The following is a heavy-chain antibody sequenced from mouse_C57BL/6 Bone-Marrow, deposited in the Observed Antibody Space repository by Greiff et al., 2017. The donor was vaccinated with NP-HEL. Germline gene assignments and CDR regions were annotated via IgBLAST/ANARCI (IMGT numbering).Heavy chain of an antibody. V-gene: IGHV1-19*01. J-gene: IGHJ2*01. D-gene: IGHD4-1*01. CDR2: INPYNGGT. CDR1: GYTFTDYY. Sequence: EVQLQQSGPVLVKPGASVKMSCKASGYTFTDYYMNWVKQSHGKSLEWIGVINPYNGGTSYNQKFKGKATLTVDKSSSTAYMALNSLTSEDSAVYYCARSGNWEDYWGQGTTLTVSS. CDR3: ARSGNWEDY.